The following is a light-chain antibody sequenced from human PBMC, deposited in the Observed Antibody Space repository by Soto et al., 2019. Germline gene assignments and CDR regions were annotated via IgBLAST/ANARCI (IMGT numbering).Light chain of an antibody. J-gene: IGLJ2*01. Sequence: QSVLTQPASVSGSPGQSITISCTGTSSDVGGYNYVSWYQQHPGKAPKLMIYEVSNRPSGVSNRFSGSKSGNTASLTISGLQAEDEADYYCTSYTSSGTPDVVFGGGTKLTVL. CDR1: SSDVGGYNY. CDR3: TSYTSSGTPDVV. CDR2: EVS. V-gene: IGLV2-14*01.